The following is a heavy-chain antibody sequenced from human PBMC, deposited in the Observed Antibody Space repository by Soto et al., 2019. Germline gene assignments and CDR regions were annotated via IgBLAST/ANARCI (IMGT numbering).Heavy chain of an antibody. CDR3: ARWDSSGYYPPFDY. Sequence: PSVKVSCKASGYTFTSYAMHWVRQAPGQRLEWMGWINAGNGNTKYSQKFQGRVTITRDTSASTAYMELSSLRSEDTAVYYCARWDSSGYYPPFDYWGQGTLVTVSS. V-gene: IGHV1-3*01. J-gene: IGHJ4*02. CDR1: GYTFTSYA. D-gene: IGHD3-22*01. CDR2: INAGNGNT.